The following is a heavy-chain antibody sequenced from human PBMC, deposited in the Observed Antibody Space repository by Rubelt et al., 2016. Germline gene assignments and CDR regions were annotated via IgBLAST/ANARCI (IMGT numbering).Heavy chain of an antibody. CDR3: ARPADGVLGDYYDSSAYLI. J-gene: IGHJ4*02. D-gene: IGHD3-22*01. V-gene: IGHV4-34*01. Sequence: QVQLQQWGAGVLKPSETLSLTCAVYGGSLNGYYWSWFRQAPGKGLEWIGEISPRGRTNYNPSLTSRVIMSVDTSKNQVSLRLTSVTAADTAVYYCARPADGVLGDYYDSSAYLIWGLGTRVSVSS. CDR2: ISPRGRT. CDR1: GGSLNGYY.